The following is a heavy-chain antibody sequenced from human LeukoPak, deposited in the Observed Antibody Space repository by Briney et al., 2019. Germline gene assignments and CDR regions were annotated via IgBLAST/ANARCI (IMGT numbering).Heavy chain of an antibody. CDR1: GFTFSSYG. J-gene: IGHJ3*02. CDR3: AKTRSPAYYDSSGWGAFDI. Sequence: PGGSLRLSCAASGFTFSSYGMHWVRQAPGKGLEWVAVISYDGSNKYYADSVKGRFTISRDNSKNTLYLQMNSLRAEDTAVYYCAKTRSPAYYDSSGWGAFDIWGQGTMVTVSS. D-gene: IGHD3-22*01. V-gene: IGHV3-30*18. CDR2: ISYDGSNK.